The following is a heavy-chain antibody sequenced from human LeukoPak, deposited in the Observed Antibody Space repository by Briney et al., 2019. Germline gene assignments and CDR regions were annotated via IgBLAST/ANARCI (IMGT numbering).Heavy chain of an antibody. CDR1: GGSISSNSYY. CDR2: INYSGST. D-gene: IGHD4-11*01. CDR3: ARHWVNEYSREGWLDS. J-gene: IGHJ5*01. Sequence: LETLSLTCTVSGGSISSNSYYWGWIPQPPGKGLKWIVTINYSGSTFYNPSLKSRVTISVDTSKNQFSLKLSSVTAADTAVYYCARHWVNEYSREGWLDSWGQGTLVTVSS. V-gene: IGHV4-39*01.